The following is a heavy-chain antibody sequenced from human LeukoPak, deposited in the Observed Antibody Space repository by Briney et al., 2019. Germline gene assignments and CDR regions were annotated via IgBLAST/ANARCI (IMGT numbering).Heavy chain of an antibody. CDR3: ARGRGNCGDSPQGY. Sequence: SETLSLTCAVYGGSFSGYYWSWIRQPPGKGLEWIGEINHSGSTNYNPSLKSRVTISVDTSKNQFSLKLSSVTAADTAVYYCARGRGNCGDSPQGYWGQGTLVTVSS. D-gene: IGHD4-17*01. V-gene: IGHV4-34*01. J-gene: IGHJ4*02. CDR1: GGSFSGYY. CDR2: INHSGST.